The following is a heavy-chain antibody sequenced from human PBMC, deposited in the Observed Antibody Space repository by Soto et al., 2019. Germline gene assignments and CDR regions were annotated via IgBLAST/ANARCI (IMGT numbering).Heavy chain of an antibody. CDR3: TRGRSMIANDDFEY. V-gene: IGHV3-30-3*01. CDR2: MSFDGNSK. CDR1: GFAVSSYS. J-gene: IGHJ4*02. D-gene: IGHD2-21*01. Sequence: GGSLRLSCAASGFAVSSYSMHWVRQAPGKGLEWVAAMSFDGNSKYFADSVKGRFKISRDTSKNTWSLEMEGLGVEDSALYHCTRGRSMIANDDFEYWGQGTQVTVSS.